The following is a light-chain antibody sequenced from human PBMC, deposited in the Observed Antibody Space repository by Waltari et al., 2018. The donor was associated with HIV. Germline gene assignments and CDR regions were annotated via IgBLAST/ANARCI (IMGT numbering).Light chain of an antibody. CDR2: EVS. CDR1: NSDIGSYDL. CDR3: CSYTSAATWV. V-gene: IGLV2-14*01. Sequence: QSALTQPASVSGSRGQSITISCTGTNSDIGSYDLVSWYQQHPGDAPNLIIYEVSYRPSGVSDRVSGSKSINAASLTISGLQADDEADYYCCSYTSAATWVFGGGTKVTVL. J-gene: IGLJ3*02.